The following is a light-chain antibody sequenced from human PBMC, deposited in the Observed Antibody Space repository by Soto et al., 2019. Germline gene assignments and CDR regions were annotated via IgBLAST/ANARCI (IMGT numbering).Light chain of an antibody. V-gene: IGKV3-20*01. J-gene: IGKJ1*01. CDR2: GAS. Sequence: EIVLTQSPGTLSLSPGERATLSCRASQSVSSSYLAWYQQKPGQAPRLLIYGASSRATGIPDRFSGSGSVTDFALPISRLEPEDFAVYYCQPYCSPSWTFGQGTKVEIK. CDR1: QSVSSSY. CDR3: QPYCSPSWT.